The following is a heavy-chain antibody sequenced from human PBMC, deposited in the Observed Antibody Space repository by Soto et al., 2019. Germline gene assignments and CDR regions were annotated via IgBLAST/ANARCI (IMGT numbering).Heavy chain of an antibody. CDR1: GGSISRYY. CDR2: IYTSGST. D-gene: IGHD2-2*01. V-gene: IGHV4-4*07. Sequence: PSETLSVTCTVSGGSISRYYWSWIRQPAGKGLEWIGRIYTSGSTNYNPSLKSRVTMSVDTSKNQFSLKLSSVTAADTAVYYCARDSREIVVVQASAYHRDAMDFWGQGTSVTGSS. J-gene: IGHJ6*02. CDR3: ARDSREIVVVQASAYHRDAMDF.